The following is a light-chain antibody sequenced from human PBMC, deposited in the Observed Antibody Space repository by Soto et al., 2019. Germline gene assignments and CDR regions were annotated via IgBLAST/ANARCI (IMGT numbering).Light chain of an antibody. CDR2: GTS. V-gene: IGKV1-39*01. J-gene: IGKJ1*01. CDR1: QSISSY. Sequence: DIQMTQSPSSLSASVGDRVTITCRASQSISSYLNWYHQKPGKAPDLLIYGTSTLQSGVPSRFSGSGSGPEFTLTISSLQPADLATYYCQQTYSTPWTFGQGTKVEIK. CDR3: QQTYSTPWT.